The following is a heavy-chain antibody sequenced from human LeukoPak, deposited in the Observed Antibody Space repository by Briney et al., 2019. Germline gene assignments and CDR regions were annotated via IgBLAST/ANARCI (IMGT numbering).Heavy chain of an antibody. CDR1: GYSFTSYW. D-gene: IGHD6-19*01. Sequence: GESLQISCKGSGYSFTSYWIGWVRQMPGKGLEWMGIIYPGDSDTRYSPSFQGQVTISADKSISTAYLQWSSLKASDTAMYYCARRAGDSRYYYYYMDVWGKGTTVTVSS. CDR2: IYPGDSDT. J-gene: IGHJ6*03. CDR3: ARRAGDSRYYYYYMDV. V-gene: IGHV5-51*01.